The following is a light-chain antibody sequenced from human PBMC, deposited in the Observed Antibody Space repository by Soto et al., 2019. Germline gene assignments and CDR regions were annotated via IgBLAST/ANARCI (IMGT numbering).Light chain of an antibody. Sequence: QSVWTQPPSVSAAPGQKVTMSCSGSSSNNGNNYVSWYQQLPGTAPKLLIYDNSKRPPGIPDRFSASKSGTSAILGITGLQTGDEADYYCGTWDSSLSAGGVVFGGGTKLTVL. J-gene: IGLJ2*01. CDR1: SSNNGNNY. CDR2: DNS. V-gene: IGLV1-51*01. CDR3: GTWDSSLSAGGVV.